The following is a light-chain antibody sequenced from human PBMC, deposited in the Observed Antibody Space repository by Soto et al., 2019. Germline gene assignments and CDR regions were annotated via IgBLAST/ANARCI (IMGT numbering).Light chain of an antibody. Sequence: EIVLTQSPGTLSLSPGERATLSCRASQSVRSNYLTWYQQQSGQAPRLLIYGASTRATGIPDRFSGSGSGKDFTLTSSRREPEDFAVYYCQQYGRLPWTFGQGTKVEIK. V-gene: IGKV3-20*01. CDR1: QSVRSNY. J-gene: IGKJ1*01. CDR2: GAS. CDR3: QQYGRLPWT.